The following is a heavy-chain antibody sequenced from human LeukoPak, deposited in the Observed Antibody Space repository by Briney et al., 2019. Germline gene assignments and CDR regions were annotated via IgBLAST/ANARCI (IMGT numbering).Heavy chain of an antibody. D-gene: IGHD4-17*01. V-gene: IGHV3-21*06. CDR2: ISSSSGYI. CDR1: GITFSYCS. J-gene: IGHJ4*02. Sequence: GGSLRLSCAASGITFSYCSMNWVRQAPGKGLQWVSSISSSSGYIYYADSVKGRFTISRDNARNSLYLQMNSLRADDTAVYYCAGHYDDFAEGTFDYWGQGTLVTVYS. CDR3: AGHYDDFAEGTFDY.